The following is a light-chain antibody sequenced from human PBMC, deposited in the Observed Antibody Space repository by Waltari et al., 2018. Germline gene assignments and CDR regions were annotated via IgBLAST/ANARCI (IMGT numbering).Light chain of an antibody. J-gene: IGLJ2*01. CDR3: AAWDDSLSGVV. Sequence: QSVLTQPPSASVTPGQRVTISCSVRSSNIAGNTVAWYQQVPGAATKLLISIDNERPSGVPDRFSGSKSGTSASLAISGLQSEDEALYYCAAWDDSLSGVVFGGGTKLTVL. CDR1: SSNIAGNT. V-gene: IGLV1-44*01. CDR2: IDN.